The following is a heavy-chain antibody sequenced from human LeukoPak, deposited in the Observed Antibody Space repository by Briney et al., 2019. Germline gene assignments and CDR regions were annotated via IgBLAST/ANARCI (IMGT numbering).Heavy chain of an antibody. D-gene: IGHD2-15*01. J-gene: IGHJ5*02. Sequence: SETLSLTCIVSGGSISGYYWSWIRQPAGKALEWIGHMDTSGHTNYNSSLMSRVTMSVDTSKNQFSLRLTSVTAADTAVYYCARHWSHSVAQFGRSYWFDPWGQGTLVTVSS. CDR1: GGSISGYY. CDR2: MDTSGHT. CDR3: ARHWSHSVAQFGRSYWFDP. V-gene: IGHV4-4*07.